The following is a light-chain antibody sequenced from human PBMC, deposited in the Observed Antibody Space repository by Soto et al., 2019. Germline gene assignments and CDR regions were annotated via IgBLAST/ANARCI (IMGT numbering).Light chain of an antibody. Sequence: EIVLTQSPATLSLSPGERATLSCRASQSVDNYLAWYQQKPGQAPRLLIYGASNRATGVPARFSGSGSGTDFSLTISSLKPEDFAVYYCQQRSNWPPSITFGHGTRLEIK. CDR1: QSVDNY. CDR3: QQRSNWPPSIT. CDR2: GAS. V-gene: IGKV3-11*01. J-gene: IGKJ5*01.